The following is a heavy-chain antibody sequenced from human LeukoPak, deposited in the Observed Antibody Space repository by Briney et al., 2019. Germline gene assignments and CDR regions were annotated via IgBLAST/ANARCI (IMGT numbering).Heavy chain of an antibody. V-gene: IGHV1-8*03. CDR1: GYTFTGYD. CDR3: VRGWISPTLHGSYTRFDL. J-gene: IGHJ5*02. CDR2: MNPNSGNT. Sequence: ASVKVSCMASGYTFTGYDMHWVRQATGQGLEWLGWMNPNSGNTVFAQRFQGRLTFTRDTSINTAHMDLSSLRSEDTAVYYCVRGWISPTLHGSYTRFDLLGQGTPVIVSS. D-gene: IGHD1-26*01.